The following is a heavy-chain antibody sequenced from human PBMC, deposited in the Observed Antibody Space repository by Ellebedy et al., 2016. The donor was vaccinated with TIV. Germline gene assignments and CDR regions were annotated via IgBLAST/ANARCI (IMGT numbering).Heavy chain of an antibody. J-gene: IGHJ4*02. V-gene: IGHV1-24*01. D-gene: IGHD3-22*01. CDR3: ATKRSYYYDSSGSLSV. CDR1: GYTLTELS. Sequence: ASVKVSCXVSGYTLTELSMHWVRQAPGKGLEWMGGFDPEDGETIYAQKFQGRVTMTEDTSTDTAYMELSSLRSEDTAVYYCATKRSYYYDSSGSLSVWGQGTLVTVSS. CDR2: FDPEDGET.